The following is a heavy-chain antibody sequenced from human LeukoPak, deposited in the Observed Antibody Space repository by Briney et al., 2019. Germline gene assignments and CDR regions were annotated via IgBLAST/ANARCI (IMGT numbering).Heavy chain of an antibody. CDR1: GFTFNNYA. CDR3: AKLKGATTGYFDY. Sequence: PGGSLRLSCAASGFTFNNYAMHWVRQAPGKGLEWVAFIRYDGSNKYYADSVKGRFTISRDNSKNTLYLQMNSLRAEDTAVYYCAKLKGATTGYFDYWGQGTLVSVSS. J-gene: IGHJ4*02. CDR2: IRYDGSNK. D-gene: IGHD1-26*01. V-gene: IGHV3-30*02.